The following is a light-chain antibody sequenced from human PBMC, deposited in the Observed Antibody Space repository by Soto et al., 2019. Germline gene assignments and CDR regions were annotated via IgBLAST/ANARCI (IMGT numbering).Light chain of an antibody. CDR3: SSYTGGNSYWI. CDR2: EVS. V-gene: IGLV2-14*01. Sequence: QSALTQPASVSGSPGQSITSSCTGTSSDIGAYNYVSWYQQHPGKAPKVIIFEVSNRPSGVSNRFSGSKSGNTASLTISGLQPEDEADYHCSSYTGGNSYWIFGGGTKVTVL. J-gene: IGLJ3*02. CDR1: SSDIGAYNY.